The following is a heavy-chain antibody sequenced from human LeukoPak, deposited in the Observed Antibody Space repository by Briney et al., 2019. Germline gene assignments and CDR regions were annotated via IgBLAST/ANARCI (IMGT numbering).Heavy chain of an antibody. V-gene: IGHV3-7*01. D-gene: IGHD3-22*01. J-gene: IGHJ4*02. CDR1: GFTFSSYW. Sequence: GGSLRLFCAASGFTFSSYWMSWVRQAPGKGLEWVANIKQDGSEKYYVDSVKGRFTISRDNAKNSLYLQMNSLRAEDTAVYYCARHITMIVVVIRGYYFDYWGQGTLVTVSS. CDR3: ARHITMIVVVIRGYYFDY. CDR2: IKQDGSEK.